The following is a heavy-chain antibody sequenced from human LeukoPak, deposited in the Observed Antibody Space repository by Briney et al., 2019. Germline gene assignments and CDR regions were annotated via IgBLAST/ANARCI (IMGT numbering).Heavy chain of an antibody. CDR2: IKQDGSEK. Sequence: GGSLRLSCAASGFTFSSYWMSWVRQAPGKGLEWVTNIKQDGSEKYYVDSVKGRFTISRDNAKNSLYLQMNSLRAEDTAVYYCARGGQWLVSHFDYWGQGTLVTVSS. J-gene: IGHJ4*02. CDR1: GFTFSSYW. V-gene: IGHV3-7*01. CDR3: ARGGQWLVSHFDY. D-gene: IGHD6-19*01.